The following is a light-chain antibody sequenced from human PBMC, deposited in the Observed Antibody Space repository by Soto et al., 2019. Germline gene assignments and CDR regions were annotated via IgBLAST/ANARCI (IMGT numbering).Light chain of an antibody. CDR3: QQYGSSPRT. J-gene: IGKJ1*01. CDR1: QSVSSSY. Sequence: EIVLTQSQCSLSLSPGERANLSCRASQSVSSSYLAWYQQKPGQAPRLLIYGASSRATGIPDRFSGSGSGTDITLTISRLEPEDFAVYYGQQYGSSPRTFGQGTKVEIK. CDR2: GAS. V-gene: IGKV3-20*01.